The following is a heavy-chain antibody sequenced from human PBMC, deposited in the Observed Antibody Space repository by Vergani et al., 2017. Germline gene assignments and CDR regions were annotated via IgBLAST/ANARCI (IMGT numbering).Heavy chain of an antibody. D-gene: IGHD3-9*01. J-gene: IGHJ4*02. Sequence: QVQLQESGPGLVKPSETLSPTCAVSGFSIDNGYYWDWIRQPPGKGLEWIGSIYRTGRTHFNPSLKSRVNISVDTSNNHFSLRLNSLTAADTAVYYCARRSGIVYDIFSGTQYFFDFWGQGTLVTVSS. V-gene: IGHV4-38-2*01. CDR1: GFSIDNGYY. CDR2: IYRTGRT. CDR3: ARRSGIVYDIFSGTQYFFDF.